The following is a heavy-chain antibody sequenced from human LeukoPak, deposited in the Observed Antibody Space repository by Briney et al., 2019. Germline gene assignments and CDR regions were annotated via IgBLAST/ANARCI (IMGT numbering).Heavy chain of an antibody. V-gene: IGHV1-69*04. Sequence: ASVKVSCKASGGTFSSYAISWVRQAPGQGLEWMGRIIPILGIANYAQKFQGRVTITADKSTSTAYMELSSLRSEDTAVYYCAGGEDYYDSSDDAFDIWGQGTMVTVSS. CDR3: AGGEDYYDSSDDAFDI. D-gene: IGHD3-22*01. CDR2: IIPILGIA. J-gene: IGHJ3*02. CDR1: GGTFSSYA.